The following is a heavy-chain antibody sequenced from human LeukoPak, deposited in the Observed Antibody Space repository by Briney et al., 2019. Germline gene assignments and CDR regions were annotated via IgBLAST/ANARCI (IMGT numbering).Heavy chain of an antibody. CDR2: IYYSGST. D-gene: IGHD3-10*01. CDR3: ARVRVTMVRPNDAFDI. J-gene: IGHJ3*02. Sequence: SETLSLTCTVSGGSISSSSYYWGWIRQPPGKGLEWIGSIYYSGSTYYNPSLKSRVTISVDTSKNQFSLKLSSVTAADTAVYYCARVRVTMVRPNDAFDIWGQGTMVTVSS. V-gene: IGHV4-39*07. CDR1: GGSISSSSYY.